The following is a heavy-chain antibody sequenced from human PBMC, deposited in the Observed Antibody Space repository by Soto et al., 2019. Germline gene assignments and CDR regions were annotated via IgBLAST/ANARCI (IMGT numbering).Heavy chain of an antibody. D-gene: IGHD3-10*01. CDR3: TREAVLLTASRRWFDP. CDR1: GYTFSNYY. V-gene: IGHV1-46*03. J-gene: IGHJ5*02. CDR2: INPNGGIT. Sequence: QVQLVQSGAEVKKPGASVRVSCKASGYTFSNYYIHWVRQAPGQGLEWMGIINPNGGITNYAQKFQHRVTMTRDTSTSTVYMELSSLRSDDTATYYCTREAVLLTASRRWFDPWGQGTLVTVSS.